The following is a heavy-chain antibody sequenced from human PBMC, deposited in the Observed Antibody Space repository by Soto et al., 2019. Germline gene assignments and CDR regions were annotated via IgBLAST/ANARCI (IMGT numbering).Heavy chain of an antibody. J-gene: IGHJ4*02. CDR2: ISGSGGST. CDR1: GFTFSSYA. V-gene: IGHV3-23*01. D-gene: IGHD6-6*01. CDR3: AKVGSDSSSSPFGF. Sequence: GGSLRLSCAASGFTFSSYAMNWVRQAPGKGLEWVSAISGSGGSTFYADSVKGRFTISRDNSKSTLYLQMNSLRAEDTAVYYCAKVGSDSSSSPFGFWGQGTLVTVSS.